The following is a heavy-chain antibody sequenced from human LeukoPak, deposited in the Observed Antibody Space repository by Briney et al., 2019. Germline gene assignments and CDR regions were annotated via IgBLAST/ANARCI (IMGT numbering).Heavy chain of an antibody. Sequence: PVRVSCKASGGTFSSYAISWVRQAPGQGLEWMGRIIPILGIANYAQKFQGRATITADKSTSTAYMELSSLRSEDTAVYYCASESRGAPLNFDYWGQGTLVTVSS. V-gene: IGHV1-69*04. J-gene: IGHJ4*02. CDR1: GGTFSSYA. CDR3: ASESRGAPLNFDY. CDR2: IIPILGIA. D-gene: IGHD3-10*01.